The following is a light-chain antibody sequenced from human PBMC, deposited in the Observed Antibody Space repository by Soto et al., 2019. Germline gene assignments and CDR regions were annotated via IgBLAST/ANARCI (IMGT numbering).Light chain of an antibody. CDR1: TSNIGRNT. CDR3: AAWDDSLNGHYV. Sequence: QSVLTQPPSASGAPGQKVTISCSGSTSNIGRNTVNWYQQLPGATPKLLIYSTGDRASGVPDRFSGSKSGTSASLEISGVQSGDEADYYCAAWDDSLNGHYVFGTGTKVTVL. V-gene: IGLV1-44*01. CDR2: STG. J-gene: IGLJ1*01.